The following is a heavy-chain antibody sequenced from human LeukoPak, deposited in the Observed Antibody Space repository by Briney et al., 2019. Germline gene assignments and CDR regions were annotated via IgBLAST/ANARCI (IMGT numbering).Heavy chain of an antibody. CDR3: ASGGSYLFGASYYFDY. Sequence: GASVKVSCKASGYTFTSYGISWVRQAPGQGLEWMGWISAYNGNTNYAQKLQGRVTITTDESTRTAYMELSSLRSEDTAVYYCASGGSYLFGASYYFDYWGQGTLVTVSS. CDR1: GYTFTSYG. J-gene: IGHJ4*02. V-gene: IGHV1-18*01. D-gene: IGHD1-26*01. CDR2: ISAYNGNT.